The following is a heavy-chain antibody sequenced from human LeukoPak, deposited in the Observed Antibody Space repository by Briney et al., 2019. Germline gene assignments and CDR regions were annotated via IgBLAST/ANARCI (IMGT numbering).Heavy chain of an antibody. CDR3: AKAKSSSRDYYYMDV. Sequence: GGSLILSCAASGFTFSSYAMSWVRQAPGKGLEWVSAISGSGGSTYYADSVKGRFTISRDNSKNTLYLQMNSLRAEDTAVYYCAKAKSSSRDYYYMDVWGKGTTVTVSS. J-gene: IGHJ6*03. V-gene: IGHV3-23*01. CDR1: GFTFSSYA. D-gene: IGHD6-6*01. CDR2: ISGSGGST.